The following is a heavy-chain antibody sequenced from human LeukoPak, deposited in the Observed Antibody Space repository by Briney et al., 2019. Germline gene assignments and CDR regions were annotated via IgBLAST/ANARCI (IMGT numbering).Heavy chain of an antibody. J-gene: IGHJ4*02. CDR1: GFTFSTYA. D-gene: IGHD3-10*01. CDR3: AKVDDYYGSGSYLVDS. V-gene: IGHV3-23*01. Sequence: GGSLRLSCSTSGFTFSTYAMSWVRQAPGRGLEWVSTISGSGGSTYYADSVKGRFTISRDNSKNTLCLQMNSLRTDDTAVYYCAKVDDYYGSGSYLVDSWGQGTLVTVSS. CDR2: ISGSGGST.